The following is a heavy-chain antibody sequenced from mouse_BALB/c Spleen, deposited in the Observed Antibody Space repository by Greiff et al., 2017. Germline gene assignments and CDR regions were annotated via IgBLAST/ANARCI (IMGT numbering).Heavy chain of an antibody. CDR3: ARYSSRWYFDV. CDR2: IYPGNVNT. Sequence: VHLVESGPELVKPGASVRISCKASGYTFTSYYIHWVKQRPGQGLEWIGWIYPGNVNTKYNEKFKGKATLTADKSSSTAYMQLSSLTSEDSAVYFCARYSSRWYFDVWGAGTTVTVSS. J-gene: IGHJ1*01. V-gene: IGHV1S56*01. CDR1: GYTFTSYY. D-gene: IGHD1-1*01.